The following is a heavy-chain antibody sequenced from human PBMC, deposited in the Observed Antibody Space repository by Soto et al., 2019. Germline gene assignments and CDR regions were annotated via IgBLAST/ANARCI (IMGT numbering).Heavy chain of an antibody. CDR3: ARGPSSLTRFDY. Sequence: ESGGGVVQPGRSLRLSCAASGFTLSSYAMHWVRQAPGKGLEWVAAISYDGSNKYYADSVKGRFTISRDNSKNTLYLQMNSLRAEDTAVYYCARGPSSLTRFDYWGQGTLVTVSS. CDR2: ISYDGSNK. V-gene: IGHV3-30-3*01. J-gene: IGHJ4*02. CDR1: GFTLSSYA. D-gene: IGHD2-2*01.